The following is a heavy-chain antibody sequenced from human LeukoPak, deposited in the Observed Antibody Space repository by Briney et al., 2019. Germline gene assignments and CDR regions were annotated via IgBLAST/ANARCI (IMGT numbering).Heavy chain of an antibody. CDR1: GGSFSGYY. J-gene: IGHJ3*02. Sequence: SETLSLTCAVYGGSFSGYYWSWIRQPPGNRLEWIGEINHSGSTNYNPSLKSRVTISVDTSKNQFSLKLSSVTAADTAVYYCARCVVVVAATRNDAFDIWGQGTMVTVSS. D-gene: IGHD2-15*01. CDR3: ARCVVVVAATRNDAFDI. V-gene: IGHV4-34*01. CDR2: INHSGST.